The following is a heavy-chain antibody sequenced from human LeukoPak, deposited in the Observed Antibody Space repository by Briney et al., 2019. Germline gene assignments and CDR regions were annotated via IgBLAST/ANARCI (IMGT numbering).Heavy chain of an antibody. CDR2: IYHSGST. CDR3: ARVSWYNWNYWFDP. D-gene: IGHD1-7*01. J-gene: IGHJ5*02. Sequence: SETLSLTCTVSGYSISSGYYWGWIRQPPGKGLEWIGSIYHSGSTYYNPSLKSRVTISVDTSKNQSSLKLSSVPAADTAVYYCARVSWYNWNYWFDPWGQGTLVTVSS. V-gene: IGHV4-38-2*02. CDR1: GYSISSGYY.